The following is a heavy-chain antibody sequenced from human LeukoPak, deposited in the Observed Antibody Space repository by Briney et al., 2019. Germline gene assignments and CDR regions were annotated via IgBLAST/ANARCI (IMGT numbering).Heavy chain of an antibody. V-gene: IGHV3-43D*03. Sequence: GGSLRLSCAASGFTFSSYSMNWVRQAPGKGLEWVSLISWDGGSTYYADSVKGRFTISRDNSKNSLYLQMNSLRAEDTALYYCAKTITMIVVSDAFDIWGQGTMVTVSS. CDR2: ISWDGGST. D-gene: IGHD3-22*01. CDR3: AKTITMIVVSDAFDI. CDR1: GFTFSSYS. J-gene: IGHJ3*02.